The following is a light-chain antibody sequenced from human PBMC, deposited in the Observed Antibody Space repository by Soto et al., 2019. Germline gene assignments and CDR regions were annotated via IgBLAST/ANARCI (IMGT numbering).Light chain of an antibody. CDR2: AAS. J-gene: IGKJ5*01. Sequence: DIQMTQSPSSLSASVGDRVTITCRASLSIRSYLNWYQQKPGRAPKLLLYAASSLQSGVPSRFSGSGSGTDFTLTISRLQPEDFATYYCQQSYSTPITFGQGTRLEI. V-gene: IGKV1-39*01. CDR3: QQSYSTPIT. CDR1: LSIRSY.